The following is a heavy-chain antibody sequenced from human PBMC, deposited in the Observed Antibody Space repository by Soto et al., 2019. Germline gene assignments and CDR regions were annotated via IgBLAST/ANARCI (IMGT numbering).Heavy chain of an antibody. CDR1: GYTFTSHC. V-gene: IGHV1-18*04. Sequence: ASVKVSCKASGYTFTSHCISWVRQAPGQGLECLGWISTYNSRTHYAQKVQGRVTMTTDTSTSTAYLDLRSLTFDDTAVYYCARARYCASPSCYKHYYYGMDTWGQGTTVTVSS. CDR3: ARARYCASPSCYKHYYYGMDT. J-gene: IGHJ6*02. D-gene: IGHD2-2*02. CDR2: ISTYNSRT.